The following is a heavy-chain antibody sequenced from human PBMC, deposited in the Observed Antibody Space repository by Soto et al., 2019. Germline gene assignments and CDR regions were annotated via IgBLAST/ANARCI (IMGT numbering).Heavy chain of an antibody. CDR3: ARVDYGAVSWFDP. V-gene: IGHV3-30-3*01. CDR2: ISYDGSNK. Sequence: QVQLVESGGGVVQPGRSLRLSCAAYGFTFSSYAMHWVRQAPGKGLEWVAVISYDGSNKYYADSVKGRFTISRDNSKNPLYLQMNSLRAEDTAVYYCARVDYGAVSWFDPWGQGTLVTVSS. CDR1: GFTFSSYA. J-gene: IGHJ5*02. D-gene: IGHD4-17*01.